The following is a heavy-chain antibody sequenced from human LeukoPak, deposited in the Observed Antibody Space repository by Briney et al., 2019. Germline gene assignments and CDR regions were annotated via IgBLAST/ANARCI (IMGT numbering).Heavy chain of an antibody. J-gene: IGHJ6*02. V-gene: IGHV4-34*01. CDR2: INHSGST. CDR1: GGSFSGYY. CDR3: AGGFPFSGWGPLGYGMDV. Sequence: SETLSLTCAVYGGSFSGYYWSWIRQPPGKGLEWIGEINHSGSTNYNPSLKSRVTISVDTSKNQFSLKLSSVTAADTAVYYCAGGFPFSGWGPLGYGMDVWGQGTTVTVSS. D-gene: IGHD3-3*02.